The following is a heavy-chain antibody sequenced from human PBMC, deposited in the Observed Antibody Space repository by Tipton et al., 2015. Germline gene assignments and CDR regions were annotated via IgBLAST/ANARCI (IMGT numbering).Heavy chain of an antibody. CDR2: IYYNGST. CDR1: GGSFSKYS. Sequence: GLVKPSETLSLTCTVSGGSFSKYSWSWVRQPPGKGLEWIGYIYYNGSTKYNPSLKSRVTISVDTSKNQFSLKLNSVTAADTAVYYCARDPSGSRFGYHYGMDVWGQGTTVTVSS. CDR3: ARDPSGSRFGYHYGMDV. D-gene: IGHD1-26*01. J-gene: IGHJ6*02. V-gene: IGHV4-59*01.